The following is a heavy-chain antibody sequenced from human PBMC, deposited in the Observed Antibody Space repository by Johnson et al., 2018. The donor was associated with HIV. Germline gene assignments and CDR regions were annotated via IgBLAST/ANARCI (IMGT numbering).Heavy chain of an antibody. CDR3: AKEMRGVAAAGKRGASAFDI. Sequence: VQLVESGGGVVRPGGSLRLSCAASGFTFDDYGMSWVRQAPGKGLEWVSGINWNGGSTGYADSVKGRFTISRDNAKNTLYLQMNSLRAEETAVYYCAKEMRGVAAAGKRGASAFDIWGQGTMVTVSS. CDR1: GFTFDDYG. V-gene: IGHV3-20*04. J-gene: IGHJ3*02. CDR2: INWNGGST. D-gene: IGHD6-13*01.